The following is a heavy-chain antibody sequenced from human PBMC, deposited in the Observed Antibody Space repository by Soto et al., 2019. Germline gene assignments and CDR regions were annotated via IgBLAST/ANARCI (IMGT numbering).Heavy chain of an antibody. V-gene: IGHV4-59*01. CDR1: GGSISSYY. J-gene: IGHJ6*02. CDR3: ARDLLSSSPNYYYYYGMDV. CDR2: IYYSGST. D-gene: IGHD6-6*01. Sequence: SETLSLTCPVSGGSISSYYWSWIRQPPGKGLEWIGYIYYSGSTNYNPSLKSRVTISVDTSKNQFSLKLSSVTAADTAVYYCARDLLSSSPNYYYYYGMDVWGQGTTVTVSS.